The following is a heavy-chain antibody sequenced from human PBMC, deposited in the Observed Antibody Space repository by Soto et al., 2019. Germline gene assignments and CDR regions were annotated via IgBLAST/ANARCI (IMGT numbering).Heavy chain of an antibody. J-gene: IGHJ5*02. CDR1: DGSIGSDY. V-gene: IGHV4-59*01. Sequence: QVQLQESGPGLVKPSETLSLTCTVSDGSIGSDYWSWIRHPPGKGLEWLGNIDYIGNTNYNPSLKSRVTMSIDTSKNRFSLKLASVTTADTAVYYCARMCDNYVNGNWFDPWGQGTLVTVSS. CDR2: IDYIGNT. D-gene: IGHD4-4*01. CDR3: ARMCDNYVNGNWFDP.